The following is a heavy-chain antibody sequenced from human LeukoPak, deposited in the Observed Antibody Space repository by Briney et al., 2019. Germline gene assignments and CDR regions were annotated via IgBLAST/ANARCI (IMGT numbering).Heavy chain of an antibody. CDR3: AREGPDSSGYYADY. Sequence: PGGSLRLSCAASGFTFSSYWMHWVRQAPGKGLVWVSRIKSDGSSTAYPDSVKGRFTISRDNAKNTLYLHMNSLRDKYTAVYYCAREGPDSSGYYADYWGQGTLVTVSS. CDR2: IKSDGSST. CDR1: GFTFSSYW. V-gene: IGHV3-74*01. D-gene: IGHD3-22*01. J-gene: IGHJ4*02.